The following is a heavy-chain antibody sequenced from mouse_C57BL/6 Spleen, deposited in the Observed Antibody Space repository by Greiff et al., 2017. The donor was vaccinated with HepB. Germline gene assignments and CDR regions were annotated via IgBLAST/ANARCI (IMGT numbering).Heavy chain of an antibody. CDR2: IYPGDGDT. Sequence: VQLQQSGAELVKPGASVKISCKASGYAFSSYWMNWVKQRPGKGLEWIGKIYPGDGDTNYNGKFKGKATLTADKSSSTAYMQLSSLTSEDSAVYFCARLGSSGPYFDYWGQGTTLTVSS. V-gene: IGHV1-80*01. CDR1: GYAFSSYW. D-gene: IGHD3-2*02. CDR3: ARLGSSGPYFDY. J-gene: IGHJ2*01.